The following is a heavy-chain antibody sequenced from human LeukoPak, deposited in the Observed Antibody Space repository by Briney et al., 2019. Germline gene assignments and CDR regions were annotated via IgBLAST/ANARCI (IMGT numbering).Heavy chain of an antibody. CDR1: GFTFSRYG. CDR2: ISYDGSNK. CDR3: AKVHGSMITWSGAFDI. J-gene: IGHJ3*02. V-gene: IGHV3-30*18. D-gene: IGHD3-16*01. Sequence: HPGGSLRLSCAASGFTFSRYGMHWVRQAPGKGLEWVVVISYDGSNKYYADPVKGRFTISRDNSKNTLYLQMNSLRAEDTAVYYCAKVHGSMITWSGAFDIWGQGTMVTVSS.